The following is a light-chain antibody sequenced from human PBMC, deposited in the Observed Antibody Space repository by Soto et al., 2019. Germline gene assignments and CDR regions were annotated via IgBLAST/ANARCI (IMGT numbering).Light chain of an antibody. CDR2: GAS. V-gene: IGKV3-15*01. CDR1: QSVRSN. CDR3: QQLTNFRFT. J-gene: IGKJ2*01. Sequence: EIVMTQSPATLSASPGERATLSCRASQSVRSNLAWYQQKPGQAPRLLIYGASTRATGIPARFSGSGSGTEFTLSIGSLQSEDFAVYYCQQLTNFRFTFGQGTKLDIK.